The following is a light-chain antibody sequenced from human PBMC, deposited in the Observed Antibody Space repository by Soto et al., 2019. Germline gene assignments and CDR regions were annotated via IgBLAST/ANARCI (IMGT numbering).Light chain of an antibody. CDR2: SNN. Sequence: QYVLTQPPSASGTPGQRVTISCSGSRSNIGSNTVTWYQQLPGTAPKLLIYSNNQRPSGVPDRFSGSKSGTSASLAISGLQSEDEADYYCAAWDDSLNARYVFGSGTKVAV. V-gene: IGLV1-44*01. CDR1: RSNIGSNT. CDR3: AAWDDSLNARYV. J-gene: IGLJ1*01.